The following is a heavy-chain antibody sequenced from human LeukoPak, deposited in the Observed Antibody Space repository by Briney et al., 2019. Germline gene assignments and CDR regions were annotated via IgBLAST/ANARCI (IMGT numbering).Heavy chain of an antibody. CDR1: GLTFRNFV. CDR3: ARDPSVVPAAVNWFDP. V-gene: IGHV3-21*01. J-gene: IGHJ5*02. Sequence: GGSLIISCAASGLTFRNFVMTWVRQAPGKGLEWVSSISSTGTYIYYADSVKGRFTISRDNAKNSLYLQMNSLRAEDTAVYYCARDPSVVPAAVNWFDPWGQGTLVTVSS. D-gene: IGHD2-2*01. CDR2: ISSTGTYI.